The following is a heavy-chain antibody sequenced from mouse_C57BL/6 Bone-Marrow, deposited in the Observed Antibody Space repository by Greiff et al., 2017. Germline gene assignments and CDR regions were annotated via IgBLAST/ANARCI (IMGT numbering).Heavy chain of an antibody. D-gene: IGHD2-5*01. J-gene: IGHJ2*01. CDR2: ISSCGSYP. CDR1: GFTFSSYG. CDR3: ARQFSYSNYDYFDY. V-gene: IGHV5-6*02. Sequence: EVKLVESGGDLVKPGGSLKLSCAASGFTFSSYGMSWVRQTPDKRLEWVATISSCGSYPSSPDSVKGRFTISRATSKNTLYLQRSSLKSEDTAMYYCARQFSYSNYDYFDYWGQGTTLTVSS.